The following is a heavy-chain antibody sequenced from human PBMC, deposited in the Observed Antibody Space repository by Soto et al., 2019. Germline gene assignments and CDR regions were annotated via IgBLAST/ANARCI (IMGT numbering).Heavy chain of an antibody. Sequence: EVQLVESGGGLVQPGGSLRLSCAASGFTFSAYDMHWVRQPTGKGLEWVSAIGTQHDTYYPDSVKGRFTISRENAKNSLYLQMNGRRTGDRVFYYCARQASYWQGGGGWFDPWGQGTLVTVSS. D-gene: IGHD2-8*02. CDR2: IGTQHDT. CDR1: GFTFSAYD. V-gene: IGHV3-13*01. J-gene: IGHJ5*02. CDR3: ARQASYWQGGGGWFDP.